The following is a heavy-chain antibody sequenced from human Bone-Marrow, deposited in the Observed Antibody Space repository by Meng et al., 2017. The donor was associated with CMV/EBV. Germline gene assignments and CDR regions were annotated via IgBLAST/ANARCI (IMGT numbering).Heavy chain of an antibody. CDR2: ISSSSSYI. V-gene: IGHV3-21*01. J-gene: IGHJ6*02. D-gene: IGHD2-2*01. CDR3: AVVPAATRFYYYYGMDV. CDR1: GLSVSDNY. Sequence: GESLKISCAASGLSVSDNYMSWVRQAPGKGLEWVSSISSSSSYIYYADSVKGRFTISRDNAKNSLYLQMNSLRAEDTAVYYCAVVPAATRFYYYYGMDVWGQGTTVTVSS.